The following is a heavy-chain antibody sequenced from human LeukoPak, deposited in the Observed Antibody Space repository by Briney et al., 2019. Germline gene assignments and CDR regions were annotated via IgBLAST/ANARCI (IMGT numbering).Heavy chain of an antibody. CDR2: ISSSSSYI. CDR1: GFTFSSYA. J-gene: IGHJ4*02. D-gene: IGHD2/OR15-2a*01. V-gene: IGHV3-21*01. Sequence: GGSLRLSCAASGFTFSSYAMNWVRQAPGKGLEWVSSISSSSSYIYYADSVKGRFTISRDNAKNSLYLQMNSLRAEDTAVYYCARFVFSALDYWGQGTLVTVSS. CDR3: ARFVFSALDY.